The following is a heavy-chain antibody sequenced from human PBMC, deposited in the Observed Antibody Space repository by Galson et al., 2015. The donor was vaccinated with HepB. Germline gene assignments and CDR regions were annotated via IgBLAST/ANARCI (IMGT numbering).Heavy chain of an antibody. Sequence: TLSLTCTVSGGSISSGSYYWSWIRQPAGKGLEWIGRIYTSGSTNYNPSLKSRVTMSVDTSKNQFSLKLSSVTAADTAVYYCARENYDSSGYHFDYWDQGTLVTVSS. D-gene: IGHD3-22*01. CDR1: GGSISSGSYY. V-gene: IGHV4-61*02. CDR2: IYTSGST. J-gene: IGHJ4*02. CDR3: ARENYDSSGYHFDY.